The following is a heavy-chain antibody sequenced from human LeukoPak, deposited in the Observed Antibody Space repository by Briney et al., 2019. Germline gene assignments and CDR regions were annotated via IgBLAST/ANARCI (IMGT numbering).Heavy chain of an antibody. CDR3: AREPIVVVPAAIGASARYYFDY. CDR2: INHRGST. V-gene: IGHV4-34*01. CDR1: GGSFSGYY. Sequence: SETLSLTCAVYGGSFSGYYWSWIRQPPGKGLEWIGEINHRGSTNYNPSLKSRVTISVDTSKNQFSLKLSSVTAADTAVYYCAREPIVVVPAAIGASARYYFDYWGQGTLVTVSS. D-gene: IGHD2-2*01. J-gene: IGHJ4*02.